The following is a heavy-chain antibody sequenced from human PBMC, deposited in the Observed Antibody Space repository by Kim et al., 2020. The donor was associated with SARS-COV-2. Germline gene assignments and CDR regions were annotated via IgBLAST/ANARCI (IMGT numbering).Heavy chain of an antibody. V-gene: IGHV1-8*01. Sequence: ASVKVSCKTSGYTFTNYDINWVRQAAGQGLEWMGWMNPNSGNTDYAQKFQGRVTMTRDTSINTAYMELSNLRSEDTAVYYCARGFRASDGSGSFFSRCWYLALWGRGTLVTVSS. J-gene: IGHJ2*01. CDR1: GYTFTNYD. D-gene: IGHD3-10*01. CDR3: ARGFRASDGSGSFFSRCWYLAL. CDR2: MNPNSGNT.